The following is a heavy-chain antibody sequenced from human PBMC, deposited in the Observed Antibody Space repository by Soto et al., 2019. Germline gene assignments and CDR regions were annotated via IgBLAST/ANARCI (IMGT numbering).Heavy chain of an antibody. Sequence: PGGSLRLSCAASGFTFSSYSVNWVRQAPGKGLEWVSYISSSSSTIYYADSVKGRFTISRDNAKNSLYLQMNSLRDEDTAVYYCARSELFFWSDYIAYLGYFDYWGQGTLVTVSS. CDR1: GFTFSSYS. V-gene: IGHV3-48*02. D-gene: IGHD3-3*01. CDR3: ARSELFFWSDYIAYLGYFDY. J-gene: IGHJ4*02. CDR2: ISSSSSTI.